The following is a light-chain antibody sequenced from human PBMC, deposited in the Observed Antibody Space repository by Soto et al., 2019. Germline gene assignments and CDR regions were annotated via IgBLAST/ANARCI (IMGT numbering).Light chain of an antibody. CDR3: MQALESPPT. CDR1: QSLLNRNGQNC. CDR2: MGF. J-gene: IGKJ4*01. V-gene: IGKV2-28*01. Sequence: DIVMTQSPLSLPVTPGEPASISCRSSQSLLNRNGQNCLDWYLQKPWQSPQLLIHMGFIRASGVPDRFSGSGSGTYFTLTISRVEAEDVGVYYCMQALESPPTFGGGTKVEIK.